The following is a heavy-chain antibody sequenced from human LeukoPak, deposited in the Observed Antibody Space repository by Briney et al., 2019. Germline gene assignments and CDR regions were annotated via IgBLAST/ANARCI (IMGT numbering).Heavy chain of an antibody. D-gene: IGHD3-10*01. Sequence: GGSLTLSCAASGFYVGTKYMNWVRQAPGKGLEWVSILYSGGDTYYADSVKGRFTISRDNSRNTLSLQMNSLRVDDTAVYYCTRVGDHYHWYFDLWGRGTLVTVSS. CDR1: GFYVGTKY. CDR2: LYSGGDT. V-gene: IGHV3-53*01. J-gene: IGHJ2*01. CDR3: TRVGDHYHWYFDL.